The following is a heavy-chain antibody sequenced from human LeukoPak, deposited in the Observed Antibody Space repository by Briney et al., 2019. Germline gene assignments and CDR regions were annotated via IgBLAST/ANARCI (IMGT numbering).Heavy chain of an antibody. Sequence: GESLKISCKGSGYSLTSYWIGWVRQMPGKGLEWMGIIYPGDSDTRYSPSFQGQVTISADKSISTAYLQWSSLKASDTAMYYCARISDSSGYYTYFDYWGQGTLVTVSS. CDR3: ARISDSSGYYTYFDY. V-gene: IGHV5-51*01. D-gene: IGHD3-22*01. CDR2: IYPGDSDT. J-gene: IGHJ4*02. CDR1: GYSLTSYW.